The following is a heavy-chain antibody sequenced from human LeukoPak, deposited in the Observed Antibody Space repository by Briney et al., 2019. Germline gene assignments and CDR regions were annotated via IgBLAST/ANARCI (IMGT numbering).Heavy chain of an antibody. Sequence: GGSLRLSCAASGFILSSYETGWVRQAPGKGLEWLSYINSGGTVYYADSVKGRFTFSRDNAKNSLDLHMNSLRAEDKALYYCARFSSTWYVAFDMWGQGTMVTVSS. CDR1: GFILSSYE. D-gene: IGHD6-13*01. V-gene: IGHV3-48*03. CDR2: INSGGTV. J-gene: IGHJ3*02. CDR3: ARFSSTWYVAFDM.